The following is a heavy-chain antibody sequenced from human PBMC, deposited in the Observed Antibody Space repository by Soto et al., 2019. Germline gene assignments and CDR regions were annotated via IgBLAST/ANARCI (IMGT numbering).Heavy chain of an antibody. CDR3: ARHEGHAYFDTNGHLDY. J-gene: IGHJ4*02. V-gene: IGHV5-51*01. Sequence: AGESLKISCKGSGYRFTTYWIGWVRQMPGKGLEWMGIIYPGDSDARYSPSFQGLVTISADKSIFTAYLQWSSLKASDTAMYFCARHEGHAYFDTNGHLDYWGQGTQVTVSS. D-gene: IGHD2-8*01. CDR2: IYPGDSDA. CDR1: GYRFTTYW.